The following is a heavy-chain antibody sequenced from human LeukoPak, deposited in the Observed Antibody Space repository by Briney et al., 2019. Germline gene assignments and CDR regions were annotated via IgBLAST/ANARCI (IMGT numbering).Heavy chain of an antibody. CDR1: GFTFSGYW. V-gene: IGHV3-7*01. D-gene: IGHD3-10*01. CDR2: IKQDGSEK. Sequence: GGSLRLSCAASGFTFSGYWMSWVRQAPGKGLEWVANIKQDGSEKYYVDSVKGRFTISRDNAKNSLYLQMNSLRAEDTAVYYCARAGYYGSGSPDYFDYWGQGTLVTVSS. J-gene: IGHJ4*02. CDR3: ARAGYYGSGSPDYFDY.